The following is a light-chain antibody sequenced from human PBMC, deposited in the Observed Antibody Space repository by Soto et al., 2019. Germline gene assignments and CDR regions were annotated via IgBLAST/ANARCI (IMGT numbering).Light chain of an antibody. Sequence: QSVLTQPPSVSGAPGQRVTISCTGSSSNIGAHDDVHWYQQLPGTAPKLLIYDNYNRPSGVPDRFSGSKSGTSASLAITGLQAEDEADYYCQSYDSSLSGSVFGGGTKLTVL. CDR2: DNY. CDR1: SSNIGAHDD. J-gene: IGLJ2*01. CDR3: QSYDSSLSGSV. V-gene: IGLV1-40*01.